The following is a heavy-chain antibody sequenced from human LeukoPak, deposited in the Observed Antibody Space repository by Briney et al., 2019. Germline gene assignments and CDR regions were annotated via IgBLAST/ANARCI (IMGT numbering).Heavy chain of an antibody. Sequence: SQTLSLTCAVSGGSISSSSYYWGWIRQPPGKGLEWIGSIYYSGSTYYNPSLKSRVTISVDTSKNQFSLKLTSVTAADTAVYYCARRVGARRGNFDYWGQGTLVTVSS. CDR1: GGSISSSSYY. CDR2: IYYSGST. V-gene: IGHV4-39*01. D-gene: IGHD1-26*01. CDR3: ARRVGARRGNFDY. J-gene: IGHJ4*02.